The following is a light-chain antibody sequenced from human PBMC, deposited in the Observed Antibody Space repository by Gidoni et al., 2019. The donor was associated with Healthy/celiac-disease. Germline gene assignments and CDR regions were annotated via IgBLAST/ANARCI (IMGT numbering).Light chain of an antibody. J-gene: IGKJ2*01. CDR3: QQYYSTPYX. CDR1: QSVLYSSNNKNY. CDR2: WAA. V-gene: IGKV4-1*01. Sequence: DIVMTQSPDSLAVSLGERATINCKSSQSVLYSSNNKNYLAWYQQKPGQPPKLLMYWAATRESGVPDRVSGSGAGTDFTLTISSLQAEDVAVYYCQQYYSTPYXXXQGTKLEIK.